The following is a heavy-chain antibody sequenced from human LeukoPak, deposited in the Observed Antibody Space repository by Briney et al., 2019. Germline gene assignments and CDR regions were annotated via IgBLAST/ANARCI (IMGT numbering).Heavy chain of an antibody. CDR2: ISSSSSYI. D-gene: IGHD5-18*01. Sequence: GGSLRLSCAASGFTLSGYSMNWVRQSPGKGLDWVSSISSSSSYIYYADSVKGRFTISRDNARNSLYLQMNSLRAEDTAVYYCARGTVGYSYVYNYWGQGTLVTVSS. CDR1: GFTLSGYS. V-gene: IGHV3-21*01. J-gene: IGHJ4*02. CDR3: ARGTVGYSYVYNY.